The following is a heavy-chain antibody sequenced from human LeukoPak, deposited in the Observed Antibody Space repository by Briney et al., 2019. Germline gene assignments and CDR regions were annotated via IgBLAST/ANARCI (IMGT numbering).Heavy chain of an antibody. CDR3: AARFGSGSYAHLDY. CDR2: IKSTTDGGTT. D-gene: IGHD3-10*01. V-gene: IGHV3-15*01. CDR1: GFTSSNAW. Sequence: GGSLRLSCAASGFTSSNAWLSWVRQAPGKGLEWVGRIKSTTDGGTTDYAAPVKGRFTISRDDSKNTLYLQMNSLKTEDTAVYYCAARFGSGSYAHLDYWGQGTLVTVSS. J-gene: IGHJ4*02.